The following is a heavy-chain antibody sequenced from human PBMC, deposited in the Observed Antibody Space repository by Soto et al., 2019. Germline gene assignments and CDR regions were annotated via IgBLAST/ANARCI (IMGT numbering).Heavy chain of an antibody. CDR1: GFTFSSYA. D-gene: IGHD6-19*01. CDR3: ARLDKFNGGWS. V-gene: IGHV3-30*14. J-gene: IGHJ4*02. Sequence: QVQLVESGGGVVQPGRSLRLSCAASGFTFSSYAMHWVRGAPGKGLEWVAAVSHDGKSGFYADSVSGRFTVSRDNSNNLVYLQMDRLRPEDTALFYCARLDKFNGGWSWGQGTAVTVSS. CDR2: VSHDGKSG.